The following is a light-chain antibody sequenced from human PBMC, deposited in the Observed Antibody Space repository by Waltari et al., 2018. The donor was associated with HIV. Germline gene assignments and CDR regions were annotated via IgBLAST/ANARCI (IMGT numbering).Light chain of an antibody. J-gene: IGLJ1*01. Sequence: QSALTQPRSVSASPGQSVTTSCTGTSSALGRSKYVSWYQPRPGKAPKLIIHDVDTRPSGVPDRFSGSKSGNTASLTISGLQAEDEADYYCCSYTGTYTRYVFGTGAKVTVL. CDR2: DVD. CDR3: CSYTGTYTRYV. CDR1: SSALGRSKY. V-gene: IGLV2-11*01.